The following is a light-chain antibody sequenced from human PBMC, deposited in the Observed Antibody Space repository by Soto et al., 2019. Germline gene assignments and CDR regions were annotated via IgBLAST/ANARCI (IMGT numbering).Light chain of an antibody. CDR3: QQYNSYSP. CDR2: DAS. V-gene: IGKV1-5*01. Sequence: DIQMTQSPSTLSASVGDRVTITCRASQSISSWLAWYQQKPGKAPKLLIYDASSLESGAPSRFSGSGSGTEFTLTISSLQPDDFATYYCQQYNSYSPFGQGTKV. CDR1: QSISSW. J-gene: IGKJ1*01.